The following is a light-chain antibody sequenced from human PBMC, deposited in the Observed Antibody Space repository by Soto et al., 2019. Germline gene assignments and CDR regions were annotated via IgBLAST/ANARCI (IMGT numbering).Light chain of an antibody. CDR2: DVT. Sequence: QSALTQPASVSGSPGQSMTISCTGTSNDVGSCNCVSWYQQHPGKAPKLLISDVTTRPSGVSNRFSGSKSANTASLTISGLQPEDEADYYCSSYSTIATRVFGSGTKVTVL. J-gene: IGLJ1*01. CDR1: SNDVGSCNC. V-gene: IGLV2-14*03. CDR3: SSYSTIATRV.